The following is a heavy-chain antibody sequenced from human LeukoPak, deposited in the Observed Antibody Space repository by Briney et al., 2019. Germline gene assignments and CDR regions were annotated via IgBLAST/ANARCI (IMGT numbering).Heavy chain of an antibody. CDR2: MSYSGTT. D-gene: IGHD1-7*01. CDR1: GASIGSHY. CDR3: ARELELRSEGSFDY. Sequence: PSETLSLTCTVSGASIGSHYWSWIRQPPGKGLEWIGYMSYSGTTKYNASLKSRVTISADTSKSHFSLNLSSVTAADTAVYYCARELELRSEGSFDYWGQGTLVTVSS. J-gene: IGHJ4*02. V-gene: IGHV4-59*11.